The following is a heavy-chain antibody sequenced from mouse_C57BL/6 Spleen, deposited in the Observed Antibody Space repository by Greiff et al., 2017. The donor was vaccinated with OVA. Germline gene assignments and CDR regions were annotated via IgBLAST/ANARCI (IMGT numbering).Heavy chain of an antibody. V-gene: IGHV3-6*01. CDR1: GYSITSGYY. J-gene: IGHJ4*01. Sequence: VQLQQSGPGLVKPSQSLSLTCSVTGYSITSGYYWNWIRQFPGNKLEWMGYISYDGSNNYNPSLKNRISITRDTSKNQFFLKLNSVTTEDTATYYCAITTVVSPYAMDYWGQGTSVTVSS. D-gene: IGHD1-1*01. CDR2: ISYDGSN. CDR3: AITTVVSPYAMDY.